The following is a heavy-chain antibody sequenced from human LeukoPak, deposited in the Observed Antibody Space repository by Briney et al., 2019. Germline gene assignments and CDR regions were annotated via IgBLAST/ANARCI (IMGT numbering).Heavy chain of an antibody. D-gene: IGHD3-10*01. V-gene: IGHV3-21*01. CDR1: GFTFSSYS. J-gene: IGHJ4*02. CDR2: ISSSSSYI. Sequence: GGSLRLSCAASGFTFSSYSMNWVRQAPGKGLEWVSSISSSSSYIYYADSVKGRFTISRDNAKNSLYLQINSLRAEDTAVYYCARGDYCGSGTPGYWGQGTLVTVSS. CDR3: ARGDYCGSGTPGY.